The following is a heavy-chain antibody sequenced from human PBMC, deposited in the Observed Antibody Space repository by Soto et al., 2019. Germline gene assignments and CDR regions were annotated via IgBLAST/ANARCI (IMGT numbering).Heavy chain of an antibody. J-gene: IGHJ4*02. CDR3: SRERGYDILTGYYPSDY. Sequence: GGSLRLSCAASGFTFSSYSMNWVRQAPGKGLEWVSSISSSSSYIYYADSVKGRFTISRDNAKNSLYLQMNSLRAEDTAVYYCSRERGYDILTGYYPSDYWGQGTLVTVSS. CDR1: GFTFSSYS. CDR2: ISSSSSYI. D-gene: IGHD3-9*01. V-gene: IGHV3-21*01.